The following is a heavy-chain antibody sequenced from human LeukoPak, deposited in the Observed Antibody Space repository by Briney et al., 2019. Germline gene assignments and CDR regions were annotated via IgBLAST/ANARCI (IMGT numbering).Heavy chain of an antibody. D-gene: IGHD4-11*01. J-gene: IGHJ4*02. Sequence: GGSLRLSCAASGLTFNHFGMHWVRQAPGKGLKWVAVIWSDGSNKFYADSVRGRFTISRDDSRKTVYLQMDRMTAENTAIYYCAKDAQRGFDYSNSLEYWGQGALVTVSS. CDR3: AKDAQRGFDYSNSLEY. CDR1: GLTFNHFG. CDR2: IWSDGSNK. V-gene: IGHV3-33*06.